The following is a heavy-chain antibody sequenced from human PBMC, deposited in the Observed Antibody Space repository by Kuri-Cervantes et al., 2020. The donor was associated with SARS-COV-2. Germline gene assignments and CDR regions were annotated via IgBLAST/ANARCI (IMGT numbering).Heavy chain of an antibody. Sequence: ASVKVSCKASGYTFTGYYMHWVRQAPGQGLEWMGWINPNSGGTNYAQKFQGRVTMTRDTSISTAYMELSRLRSDDTAVYCCATESYYGSGSYYYYYYGMDVWGQGTTVTVSS. V-gene: IGHV1-2*02. D-gene: IGHD3-10*01. J-gene: IGHJ6*02. CDR2: INPNSGGT. CDR3: ATESYYGSGSYYYYYYGMDV. CDR1: GYTFTGYY.